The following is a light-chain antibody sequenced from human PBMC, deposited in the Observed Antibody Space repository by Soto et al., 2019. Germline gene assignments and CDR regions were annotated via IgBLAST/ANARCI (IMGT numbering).Light chain of an antibody. J-gene: IGLJ2*01. Sequence: QSVLTQPPSVSGAPGQRVTISCTGSSSNIGAGYVVHWYQQLPGTAPKLLIYGNNNRPSGVPDRFSGSKSGTSASLAITGLQAEDEADYYCQSYDSSLSASVVFGGGTKPTVL. CDR2: GNN. V-gene: IGLV1-40*01. CDR1: SSNIGAGYV. CDR3: QSYDSSLSASVV.